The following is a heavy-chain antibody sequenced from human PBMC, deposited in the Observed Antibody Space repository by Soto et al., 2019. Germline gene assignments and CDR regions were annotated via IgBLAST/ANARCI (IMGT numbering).Heavy chain of an antibody. Sequence: GGSLRLSCAASGFTFSSYAMHWVRQAPGKGLEWVAVISYDGSNKYYADSVKGRFTISRDNSKNTLYLQMNSLRAEDTAVYYCASIIPSRDGYNWGLDYWGQGTLVTVSS. CDR2: ISYDGSNK. D-gene: IGHD5-12*01. CDR3: ASIIPSRDGYNWGLDY. J-gene: IGHJ4*02. V-gene: IGHV3-30-3*01. CDR1: GFTFSSYA.